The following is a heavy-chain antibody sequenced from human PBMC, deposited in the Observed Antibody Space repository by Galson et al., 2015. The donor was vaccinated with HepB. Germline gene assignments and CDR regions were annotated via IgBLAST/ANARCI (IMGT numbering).Heavy chain of an antibody. Sequence: QSGAEVKKHGESLKISCKGSGYNFINYWIGWMRQEPGKGLEWVAMFYPGDSATSYSPSFEGQVTISADKSINTAFLQWNSLKASDTAMYFCASRAYSGSGPFDIWGQGTMVTVSS. D-gene: IGHD3-10*01. CDR3: ASRAYSGSGPFDI. V-gene: IGHV5-51*01. J-gene: IGHJ3*02. CDR1: GYNFINYW. CDR2: FYPGDSAT.